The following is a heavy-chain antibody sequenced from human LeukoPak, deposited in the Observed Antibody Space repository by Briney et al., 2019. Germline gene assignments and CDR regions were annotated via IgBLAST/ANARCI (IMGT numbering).Heavy chain of an antibody. CDR3: AKQAGALIQNWCFDH. CDR1: GFTFSDFA. J-gene: IGHJ4*02. CDR2: IERDASRA. Sequence: PGGSLRLSCGASGFTFSDFAMSWVRLAPGKGLEWVSSIERDASRAYYADSVRGRFTVSRDNSKNTLYLQMSSLRVEDTALYYCAKQAGALIQNWCFDHWGLGTLVTVSS. D-gene: IGHD1-26*01. V-gene: IGHV3-23*03.